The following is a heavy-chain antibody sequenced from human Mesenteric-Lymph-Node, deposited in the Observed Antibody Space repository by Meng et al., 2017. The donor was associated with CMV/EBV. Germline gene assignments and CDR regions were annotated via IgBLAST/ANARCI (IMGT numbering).Heavy chain of an antibody. CDR3: ARGREVATIQFDY. V-gene: IGHV4-61*01. Sequence: VSGGSVSSGSYDWSWIRQPPGKGLEWIGYIYYSGSTNYNPSLKSRVTISVDTSKNQFSLKLSSVTAADTAVYYCARGREVATIQFDYWGQGTLVTVSS. CDR1: GGSVSSGSYD. J-gene: IGHJ4*02. CDR2: IYYSGST. D-gene: IGHD5-12*01.